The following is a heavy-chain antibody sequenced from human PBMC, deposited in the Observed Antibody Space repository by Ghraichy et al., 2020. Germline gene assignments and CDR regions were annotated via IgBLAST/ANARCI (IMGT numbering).Heavy chain of an antibody. CDR1: GGTFSSYA. D-gene: IGHD2-2*01. CDR3: ARNQLGTFLPDY. V-gene: IGHV1-69*13. J-gene: IGHJ4*02. Sequence: SVKVSCKASGGTFSSYAISWVRQAPGQGLEWMGGIIPIFGTANYAQKFQGRVTITADESTSTAYMELSSLRSEDTAVYYCARNQLGTFLPDYWGQGTLVTVSS. CDR2: IIPIFGTA.